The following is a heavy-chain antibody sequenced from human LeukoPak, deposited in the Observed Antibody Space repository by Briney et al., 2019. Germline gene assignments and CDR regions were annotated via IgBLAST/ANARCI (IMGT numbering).Heavy chain of an antibody. Sequence: GGSLRLSCAASGFTFSDYYMTWIRQAPGKGLECVSYISSSSDYTNYPDSVKGRFTISRDNAKNSLYLQMNSLRAEDTAVYYCARVRVGTTNRFDYWGQGTLVTVSS. CDR3: ARVRVGTTNRFDY. CDR1: GFTFSDYY. D-gene: IGHD1-26*01. J-gene: IGHJ4*02. CDR2: ISSSSDYT. V-gene: IGHV3-11*05.